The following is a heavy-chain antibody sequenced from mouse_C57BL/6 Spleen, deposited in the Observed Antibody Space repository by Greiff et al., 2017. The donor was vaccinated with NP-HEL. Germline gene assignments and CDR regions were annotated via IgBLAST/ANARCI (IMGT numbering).Heavy chain of an antibody. CDR2: FHPYNDDT. J-gene: IGHJ1*03. D-gene: IGHD1-1*01. Sequence: QVQLKESGAELVKPGASVKMSCKASGYTFTTYPIEWMKQNHGKSLEWIGNFHPYNDDTKYNEKFKGKATLTVEKSSSTVYLELSRLTSDDSAVYYCARRILRYEYFDVWGTGTTVTVSS. CDR1: GYTFTTYP. V-gene: IGHV1-47*01. CDR3: ARRILRYEYFDV.